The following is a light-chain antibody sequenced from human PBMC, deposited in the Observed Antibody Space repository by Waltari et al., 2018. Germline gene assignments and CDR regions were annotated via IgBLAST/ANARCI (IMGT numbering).Light chain of an antibody. CDR3: QQYKIYPGT. Sequence: DIQMTQSPSTLSASVGDRVTITYRASQTINDWLAWYQQKPGKAPYLVISKAVSLESGVPSRFSGSGSGTEFTLTITSLQPDDFATYYCQQYKIYPGTFGQGTKVEIK. CDR2: KAV. CDR1: QTINDW. V-gene: IGKV1-5*03. J-gene: IGKJ1*01.